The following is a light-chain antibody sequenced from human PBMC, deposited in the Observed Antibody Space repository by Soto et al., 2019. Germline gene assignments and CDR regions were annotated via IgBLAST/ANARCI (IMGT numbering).Light chain of an antibody. CDR3: QQYNNWPRT. Sequence: EIVMTQSPATLSLYPGERAPCYCRASQSVNSNLAWYQQKAGQAPRLLIYGTSTRATGIPARFSGSGSGTDLTLTISSLQFEDFAVYYCQQYNNWPRTFGQGTKVDIK. J-gene: IGKJ1*01. CDR1: QSVNSN. V-gene: IGKV3-15*01. CDR2: GTS.